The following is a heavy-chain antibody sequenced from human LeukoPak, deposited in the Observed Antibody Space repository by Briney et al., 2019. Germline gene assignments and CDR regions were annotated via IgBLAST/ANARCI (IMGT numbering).Heavy chain of an antibody. CDR2: IKQDGSEI. Sequence: PGGSQRLSCAASGFIFSNYWMSWVRQAPGKGPEWVANIKQDGSEIYYVDSVKGRFTISRDNAEKSLFLQMNGLRAEDTAVYYCARDKIVGATYLDHWGQGTLVTVSS. V-gene: IGHV3-7*01. CDR1: GFIFSNYW. J-gene: IGHJ4*02. D-gene: IGHD1-26*01. CDR3: ARDKIVGATYLDH.